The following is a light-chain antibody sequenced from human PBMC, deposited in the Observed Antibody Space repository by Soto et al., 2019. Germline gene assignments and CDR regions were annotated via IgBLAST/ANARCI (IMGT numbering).Light chain of an antibody. J-gene: IGKJ2*01. Sequence: DIQMTQSPYSLAASVGARVPITCQASQDIKRNMNWFRQRPGEAPHLLIYDASKLEPGVPSSFSGSGSGTDFTFTITSLQPEDVATYFCQQYDYLPYTFCQGTKLEI. CDR2: DAS. CDR1: QDIKRN. CDR3: QQYDYLPYT. V-gene: IGKV1-33*01.